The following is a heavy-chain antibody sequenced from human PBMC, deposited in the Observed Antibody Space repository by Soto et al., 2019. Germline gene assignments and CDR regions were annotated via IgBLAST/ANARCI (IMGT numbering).Heavy chain of an antibody. CDR1: GGSISSGGYY. CDR2: IYYSGST. Sequence: QVQLQESGPGLVKPSQTLSLTCTVSGGSISSGGYYWSWIRQHPGKGLEWIGYIYYSGSTYYNPSLKGRVTISVDTSKNQFALKLSSVTAGDTAVYYCARGGRRSPGMYVWGQVTTVTVSS. V-gene: IGHV4-31*03. CDR3: ARGGRRSPGMYV. J-gene: IGHJ6*02.